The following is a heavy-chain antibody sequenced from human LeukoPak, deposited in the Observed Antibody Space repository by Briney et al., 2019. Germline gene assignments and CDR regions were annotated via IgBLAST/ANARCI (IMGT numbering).Heavy chain of an antibody. Sequence: SVKVSCKASGGTFSSYAISWVRQAPGQGLEWMGGIIPIFGTANYAQKFQGRVTITADKSTSTAYMELSSLRSEDTAVYYCARGVIAAAGVNWFDPWGQGTLVTVSS. J-gene: IGHJ5*02. V-gene: IGHV1-69*06. CDR2: IIPIFGTA. CDR1: GGTFSSYA. D-gene: IGHD6-13*01. CDR3: ARGVIAAAGVNWFDP.